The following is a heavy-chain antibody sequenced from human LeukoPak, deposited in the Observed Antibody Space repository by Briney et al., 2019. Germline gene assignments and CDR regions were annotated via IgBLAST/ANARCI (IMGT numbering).Heavy chain of an antibody. V-gene: IGHV4-34*01. Sequence: SETLSLTCAVYGGSFRVYYWSWIRQPPGKGLEGMGEINHSGSTNYTPSLKSRVTISVDTSKNQFSLKLRSVTAADTAVYYCARGGLWLRFSAFDIWGQGTMVTVSS. CDR2: INHSGST. D-gene: IGHD5-18*01. CDR1: GGSFRVYY. CDR3: ARGGLWLRFSAFDI. J-gene: IGHJ3*02.